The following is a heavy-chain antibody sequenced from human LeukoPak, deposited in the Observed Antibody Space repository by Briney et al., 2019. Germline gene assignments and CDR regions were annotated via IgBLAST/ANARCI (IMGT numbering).Heavy chain of an antibody. V-gene: IGHV1-2*02. CDR3: ARAPTGYYYYGMDV. Sequence: ASVKVSCKASGYTFTGYYMHWVRQAPRQGLEWMGWINPNSGGTNYAQKFQGRVTMTRDTSISTAYMELSRLRSDDTAVYYCARAPTGYYYYGMDVWGQGTTVTVSS. CDR1: GYTFTGYY. CDR2: INPNSGGT. D-gene: IGHD1-14*01. J-gene: IGHJ6*02.